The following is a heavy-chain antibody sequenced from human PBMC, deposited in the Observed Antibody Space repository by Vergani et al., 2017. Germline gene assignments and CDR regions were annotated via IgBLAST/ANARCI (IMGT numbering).Heavy chain of an antibody. CDR1: GFTFSSYG. J-gene: IGHJ4*02. V-gene: IGHV3-30*02. CDR3: AKAHYSGNSADY. CDR2: IRYDGSNK. Sequence: QVQLVESGGGVVQPGGSLRLSCAASGFTFSSYGMHWVRQAPGKGLEWVAFIRYDGSNKYYADSVKGRFTISRDNSKNTLYLQMNSLRAEDTAVYYCAKAHYSGNSADYWGQGTLVTVSS. D-gene: IGHD4-23*01.